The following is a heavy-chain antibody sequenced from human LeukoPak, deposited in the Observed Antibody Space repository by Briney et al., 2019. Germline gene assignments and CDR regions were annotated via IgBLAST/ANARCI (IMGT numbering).Heavy chain of an antibody. V-gene: IGHV3-23*01. CDR1: GFTFSTYA. D-gene: IGHD3-3*01. Sequence: GGSLRLSCAASGFTFSTYAMSWVRQAPGKGLEWVSGFSGTFTTHYADSVEGRFTISRDTSKNTLYLEMNSLRPEDTAVYYCATYDFWSGPYYYYYMDVWGKGTTVTVSS. CDR3: ATYDFWSGPYYYYYMDV. J-gene: IGHJ6*03. CDR2: FSGTFTT.